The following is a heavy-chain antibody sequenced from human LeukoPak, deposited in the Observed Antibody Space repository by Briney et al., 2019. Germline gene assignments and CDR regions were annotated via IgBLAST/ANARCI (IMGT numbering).Heavy chain of an antibody. D-gene: IGHD3-10*01. CDR3: ARDPYSGTHSDY. J-gene: IGHJ4*02. Sequence: SETLSLTCTVSGGSISSGDYYWSWIRQPPGKGLEWIGYIYYSGSTYYNPSLKSRVPISVDTSKNQFSLKLSSVTAADTAVYYCARDPYSGTHSDYWGQGTLVTVSS. CDR1: GGSISSGDYY. CDR2: IYYSGST. V-gene: IGHV4-30-4*01.